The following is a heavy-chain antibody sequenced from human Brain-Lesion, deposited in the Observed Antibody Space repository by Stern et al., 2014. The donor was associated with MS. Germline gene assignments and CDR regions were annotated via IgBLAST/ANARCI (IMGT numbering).Heavy chain of an antibody. CDR1: GYTFSSYD. D-gene: IGHD2-2*01. J-gene: IGHJ4*02. Sequence: QVQLVESGAEVKQPGASVKVSCKASGYTFSSYDITWVRQAPGHGLEWMGWMNPYSGNTGYAQKSKGRVSMTSDPSISTVYMELTSLTSDDTAVYFCARAVRNQLLSEYWGQGTLVTVSS. V-gene: IGHV1-8*01. CDR3: ARAVRNQLLSEY. CDR2: MNPYSGNT.